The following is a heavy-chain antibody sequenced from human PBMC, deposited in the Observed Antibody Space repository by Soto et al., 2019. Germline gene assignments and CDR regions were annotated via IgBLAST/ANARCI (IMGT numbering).Heavy chain of an antibody. V-gene: IGHV1-18*01. CDR2: ISAYNGNT. CDR3: AREEGSDYYDSSGPNNVY. Sequence: RASVKVSCKASGYTFTSYGISWVRQAPGQGLEWMGWISAYNGNTNYAQKLQGRVTMTTDTSTGTAYMELRSLRSDDTAVYYCAREEGSDYYDSSGPNNVYWGQGTLVTVSS. CDR1: GYTFTSYG. D-gene: IGHD3-22*01. J-gene: IGHJ4*02.